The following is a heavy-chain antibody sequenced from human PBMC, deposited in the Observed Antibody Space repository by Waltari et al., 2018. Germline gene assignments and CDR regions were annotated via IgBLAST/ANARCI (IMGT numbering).Heavy chain of an antibody. J-gene: IGHJ5*02. CDR3: ARQKAYYDFWSGTELGETFDP. CDR1: GYSFTSYW. V-gene: IGHV5-51*01. CDR2: IYPGDSDT. D-gene: IGHD3-3*01. Sequence: EVQLVQSGAEVKKPGESLKISCKGSGYSFTSYWIGWVRQMPGKGLEWMGIIYPGDSDTRYSPSFQGQGTISADKSISTAYLQWSSLKASDTAMYYCARQKAYYDFWSGTELGETFDPWGQGTLVTVSS.